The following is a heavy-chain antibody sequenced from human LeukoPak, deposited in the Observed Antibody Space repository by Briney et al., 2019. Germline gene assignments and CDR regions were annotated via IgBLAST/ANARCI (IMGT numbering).Heavy chain of an antibody. V-gene: IGHV3-15*01. J-gene: IGHJ4*02. CDR2: IKSNFDGGTT. CDR3: VTVQFARTMSFDY. Sequence: KSGGSLRLSCAASGFTFSGAWMSWVRQAPGKGPEWVGRIKSNFDGGTTDYAAPVKGRFSVSRDDSKNTLVLQMNSLKTEDTAVYYCVTVQFARTMSFDYWGQGTLVTVSS. CDR1: GFTFSGAW. D-gene: IGHD3-10*01.